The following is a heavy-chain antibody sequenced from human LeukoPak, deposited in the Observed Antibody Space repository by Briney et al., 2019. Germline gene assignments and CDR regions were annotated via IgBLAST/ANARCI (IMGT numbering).Heavy chain of an antibody. CDR2: IYHSGST. D-gene: IGHD3-9*01. CDR3: ARTIPLSDYDILTGSTDYYYGMDV. V-gene: IGHV4-34*01. J-gene: IGHJ6*02. CDR1: GFTFSDYY. Sequence: KAGGSLRLSCAASGFTFSDYYMSWVRQPPGKGLEWIGEIYHSGSTNYNPSLKSRVTISVDKSKNQFSLKLSSVTAADTAVYYCARTIPLSDYDILTGSTDYYYGMDVWGQGTTVTVSS.